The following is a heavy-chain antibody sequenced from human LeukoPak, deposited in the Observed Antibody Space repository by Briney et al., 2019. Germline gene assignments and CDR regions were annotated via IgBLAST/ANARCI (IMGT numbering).Heavy chain of an antibody. V-gene: IGHV3-49*04. Sequence: GGSLRLSCTASGFTFGDYAMTWVRQAPGKGLEWVGFIRSKIYGATPAYSASVKGTFTISRDDSNGIAYLQMNSLKTEDTAVYYCTRDQTPYYWGQGTLVTVSS. CDR1: GFTFGDYA. CDR2: IRSKIYGATP. CDR3: TRDQTPYY. J-gene: IGHJ4*02.